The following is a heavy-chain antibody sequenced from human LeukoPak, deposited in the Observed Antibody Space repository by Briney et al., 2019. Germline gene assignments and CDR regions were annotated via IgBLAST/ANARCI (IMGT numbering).Heavy chain of an antibody. V-gene: IGHV4-4*07. CDR3: ARDPMAGTFRAFDS. Sequence: PSETLSLTCAVSGGSISSYYWSWIRQPAGKGLEWIGRIYSRGSTSYNPSLQSRVTMSVDTSKNQISLKLNSVTAADTAVYYCARDPMAGTFRAFDSWGQGTMVTVSS. CDR1: GGSISSYY. J-gene: IGHJ3*02. CDR2: IYSRGST. D-gene: IGHD6-19*01.